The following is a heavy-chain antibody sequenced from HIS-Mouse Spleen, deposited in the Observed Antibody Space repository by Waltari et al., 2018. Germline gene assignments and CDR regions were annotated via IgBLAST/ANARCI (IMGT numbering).Heavy chain of an antibody. D-gene: IGHD3-3*01. V-gene: IGHV3-53*02. CDR3: ASQSYYDFWSGYAFDI. Sequence: EVQLEETGGGLIQPGGSLRLSCAASGFPVSSNYMSWVRQAPGKGMGVVSVIYSGGSTYYADTGKGRFTISRDNSKNTLYLQMNSLRAEDTAVYYCASQSYYDFWSGYAFDIWGQGTMVTVSS. J-gene: IGHJ3*02. CDR1: GFPVSSNY. CDR2: IYSGGST.